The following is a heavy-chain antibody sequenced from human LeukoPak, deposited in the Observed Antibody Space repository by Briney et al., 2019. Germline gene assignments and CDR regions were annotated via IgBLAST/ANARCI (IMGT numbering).Heavy chain of an antibody. V-gene: IGHV3-21*01. CDR1: GFTFSTSR. J-gene: IGHJ4*02. D-gene: IGHD3-16*01. Sequence: PGGSLRLSCAASGFTFSTSRMNWVRQAPGKGLEWVSSISSNSNYIYYADSLKGRFTISRDNAKNSLYLQMNSLRAEDTAVFYCARGGGEVDYWGQGTLVTVSS. CDR3: ARGGGEVDY. CDR2: ISSNSNYI.